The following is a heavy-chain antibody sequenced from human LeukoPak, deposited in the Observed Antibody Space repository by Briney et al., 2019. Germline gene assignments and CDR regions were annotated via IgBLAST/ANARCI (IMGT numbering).Heavy chain of an antibody. CDR1: GGSISSSYYY. V-gene: IGHV4-39*01. Sequence: SETLSLTCSVSGGSISSSYYYWGWLRQPPGKGREWIGSVYQSGTTYYNPSLKSRVSISIETSKNQFSLELSSVTATDTAVYFCARPSMLTGYYYFDYWGQGTLVTVSS. CDR3: ARPSMLTGYYYFDY. J-gene: IGHJ4*02. D-gene: IGHD3-9*01. CDR2: VYQSGTT.